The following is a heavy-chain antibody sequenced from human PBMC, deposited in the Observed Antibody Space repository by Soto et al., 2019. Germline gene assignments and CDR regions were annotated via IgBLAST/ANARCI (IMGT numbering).Heavy chain of an antibody. D-gene: IGHD1-26*01. Sequence: ASVKVSCKASGGTFSSYAISWVRQAPGQGLEWMGGIIPIFGTANYAQKFQGRVTITADKSTSTAYMELSSLRSEDTAVYYCAANRMGATPYYYYGMDVWGQGTTVTV. CDR3: AANRMGATPYYYYGMDV. CDR1: GGTFSSYA. CDR2: IIPIFGTA. V-gene: IGHV1-69*06. J-gene: IGHJ6*02.